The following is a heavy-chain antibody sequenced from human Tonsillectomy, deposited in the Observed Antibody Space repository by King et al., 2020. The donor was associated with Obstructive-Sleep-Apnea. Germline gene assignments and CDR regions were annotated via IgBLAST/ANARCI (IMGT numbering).Heavy chain of an antibody. CDR2: SAWDDDK. J-gene: IGHJ4*02. Sequence: VTLKESGPALVKPTQTLTLTCTFSGFSLSTSGMCVSWFRQPPGKALECLARSAWDDDKYYSTSLKTRLTISKDTSKNQVVLTMTNMDPVDTATYYCARLTYYYDSSGYSVFDYWGQGTLVTVSS. V-gene: IGHV2-70*11. CDR3: ARLTYYYDSSGYSVFDY. CDR1: GFSLSTSGMC. D-gene: IGHD3-22*01.